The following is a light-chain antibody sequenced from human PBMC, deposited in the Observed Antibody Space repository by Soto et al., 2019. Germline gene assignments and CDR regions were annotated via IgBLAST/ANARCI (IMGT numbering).Light chain of an antibody. V-gene: IGKV3-20*01. CDR1: QSVSSSY. Sequence: EIVLTQSPGTLSLSPGERATLSCRASQSVSSSYLAWYQQKPGQAPRLLIYGASSRPTGIPDRFSGSGSGTHFTLHIRSLEPADFAVYYCQQYSSSPLTFGGATKVQIK. CDR2: GAS. CDR3: QQYSSSPLT. J-gene: IGKJ4*01.